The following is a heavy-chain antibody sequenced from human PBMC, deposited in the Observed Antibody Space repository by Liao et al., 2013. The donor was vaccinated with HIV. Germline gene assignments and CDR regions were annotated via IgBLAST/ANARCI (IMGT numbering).Heavy chain of an antibody. CDR2: LYYSGST. J-gene: IGHJ4*02. V-gene: IGHV4-59*01. Sequence: QVQLQESGPGLVKPSETLSLTCAVYGGSFSSYYWNWIRQPPGRGLEWIGYLYYSGSTNYNPSLKSRVTISVDTSKNQFSLKLSSVTAADTAVYYCASINWGSLYYFDYWGQGTLVTVSS. CDR1: GGSFSSYY. CDR3: ASINWGSLYYFDY. D-gene: IGHD7-27*01.